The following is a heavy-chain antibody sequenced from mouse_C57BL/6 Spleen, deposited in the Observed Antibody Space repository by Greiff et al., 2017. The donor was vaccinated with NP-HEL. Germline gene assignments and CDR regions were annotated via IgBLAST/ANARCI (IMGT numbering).Heavy chain of an antibody. V-gene: IGHV5-17*01. CDR1: GFTFSDYG. D-gene: IGHD2-12*01. Sequence: EVKLVESGGGLVKPGGSLKLSCAASGFTFSDYGMHWVRQAPEKGLEWVAYISSGSSTIYYADTVKGRFTISRDNAKNTLFLQMTSLRSEDTAMYYCARSAYYSPYYAMDYWGQGTSVTVSS. CDR3: ARSAYYSPYYAMDY. CDR2: ISSGSSTI. J-gene: IGHJ4*01.